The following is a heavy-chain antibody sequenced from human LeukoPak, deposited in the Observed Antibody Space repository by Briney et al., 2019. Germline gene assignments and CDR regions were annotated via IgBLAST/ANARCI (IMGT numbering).Heavy chain of an antibody. J-gene: IGHJ4*02. D-gene: IGHD1-14*01. CDR2: IGGSGDST. CDR3: ANRKPGNYFDY. V-gene: IGHV3-23*01. CDR1: GFTFSNHA. Sequence: QTGGSLRLSCEASGFTFSNHAMTWVRQAPGKGLEWVSAIGGSGDSTYYAASVKGRFTISRDNSKNTLFLQMNSLRAEDTAVYYCANRKPGNYFDYWGQGTLVTVSS.